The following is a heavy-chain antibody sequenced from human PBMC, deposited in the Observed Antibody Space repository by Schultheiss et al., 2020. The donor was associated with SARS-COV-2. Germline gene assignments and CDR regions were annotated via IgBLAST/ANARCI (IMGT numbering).Heavy chain of an antibody. J-gene: IGHJ4*02. CDR2: INHSGST. Sequence: SETLSLTCTVSGGSFSGYYWSWIRQPPGKGLEWIGEINHSGSTNYNPSLKSRVTISVDTSKNQFSLKLSSVTAADTAVYYCARVYCGGDCYLPGPLYYFDYWGQGTLVTVSS. D-gene: IGHD2-21*02. CDR1: GGSFSGYY. V-gene: IGHV4-34*01. CDR3: ARVYCGGDCYLPGPLYYFDY.